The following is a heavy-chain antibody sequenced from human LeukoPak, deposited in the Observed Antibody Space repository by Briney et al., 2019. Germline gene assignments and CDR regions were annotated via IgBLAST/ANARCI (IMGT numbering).Heavy chain of an antibody. CDR3: ARDGPLLWFGELLGVTTGFDP. Sequence: PSETLSLTCTVSGGSISSGSYYWSWIRQPAGKGLEWIGRIYTSGSTNYNPSLKSRVTISVDTSKNQFSLKLSSVTAADTAVYYCARDGPLLWFGELLGVTTGFDPWGQGTLVTVSS. V-gene: IGHV4-61*02. D-gene: IGHD3-10*01. CDR2: IYTSGST. J-gene: IGHJ5*02. CDR1: GGSISSGSYY.